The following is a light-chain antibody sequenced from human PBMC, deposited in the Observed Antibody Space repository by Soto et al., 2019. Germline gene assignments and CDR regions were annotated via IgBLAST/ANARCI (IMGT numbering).Light chain of an antibody. V-gene: IGLV1-40*01. Sequence: QSVLTQPPSMSGAPGQRVTISCTGTSANIGAGYDVHWYQQLPGMAPKLLIYGNNKRPSGVPDRFSGSKSGTSASLAITGLQAEDAADYYCQSYDSTLSGLYVLGTGTKLTVL. CDR3: QSYDSTLSGLYV. J-gene: IGLJ1*01. CDR1: SANIGAGYD. CDR2: GNN.